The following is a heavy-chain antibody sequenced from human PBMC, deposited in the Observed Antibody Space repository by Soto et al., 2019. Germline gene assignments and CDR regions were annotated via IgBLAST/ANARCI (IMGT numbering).Heavy chain of an antibody. CDR2: IYYSGNT. J-gene: IGHJ4*02. CDR3: ARAVTTAANFDY. V-gene: IGHV4-39*01. CDR1: GGSISSSSYY. Sequence: SETLSLTCTVSGGSISSSSYYWGWIRQPPGKGLEWIGSIYYSGNTYYNPSLKSRVITSVDTSKNQFSLKLSSVTAADTAVYYCARAVTTAANFDYWGQGTLVTVSS. D-gene: IGHD4-17*01.